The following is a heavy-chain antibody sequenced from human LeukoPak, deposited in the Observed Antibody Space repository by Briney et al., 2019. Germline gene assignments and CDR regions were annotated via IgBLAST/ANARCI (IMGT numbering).Heavy chain of an antibody. CDR3: VRGSSSDY. J-gene: IGHJ4*02. Sequence: ASVKVSCKTSGYAFINYSIHWVRQAPGLGLQCVGWINPYTGDTTYAQEFQGRVTMTRDTSISTAYMELSRLRSDDTAVYFCVRGSSSDYWGQGTLVTVSS. V-gene: IGHV1-2*02. D-gene: IGHD3-10*01. CDR1: GYAFINYS. CDR2: INPYTGDT.